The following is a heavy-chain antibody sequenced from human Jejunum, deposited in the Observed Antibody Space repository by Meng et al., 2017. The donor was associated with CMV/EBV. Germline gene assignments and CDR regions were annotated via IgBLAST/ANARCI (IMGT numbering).Heavy chain of an antibody. CDR2: IYYNGNA. CDR1: GDSLRMGDYS. Sequence: QLQLAGAGPRLVKPSPTLSLTCPFPGDSLRMGDYSWNWIRQSPGKGLEWIGYIYYNGNAYYNPSLQSRVSISVDTSKNEFSLNLNSVTAADTALYFCARGGIFRGIDYWGQGTLVTVSS. CDR3: ARGGIFRGIDY. V-gene: IGHV4-30-4*08. D-gene: IGHD3-10*01. J-gene: IGHJ4*02.